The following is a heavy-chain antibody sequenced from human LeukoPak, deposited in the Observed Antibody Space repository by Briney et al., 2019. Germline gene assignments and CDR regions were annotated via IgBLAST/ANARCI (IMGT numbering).Heavy chain of an antibody. CDR3: AKGQTGYLPLPQDY. CDR2: ISNSGGRT. D-gene: IGHD3-9*01. Sequence: GGSLRLSCAASGFTFSSYSMNWVRQAPGKGLEWVSTISNSGGRTYYPDSVKGRFTISRDNSKNTLYLQINSLKVEDTAVYYCAKGQTGYLPLPQDYWGPGTLVTVSS. J-gene: IGHJ4*02. V-gene: IGHV3-23*01. CDR1: GFTFSSYS.